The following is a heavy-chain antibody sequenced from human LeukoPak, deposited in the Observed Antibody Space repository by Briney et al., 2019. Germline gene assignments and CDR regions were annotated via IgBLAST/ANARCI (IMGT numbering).Heavy chain of an antibody. CDR2: GHYSGFT. Sequence: PSETLSLTCTVSGGSINNYYWTWIRQPPGKGLEWIGSGHYSGFTYYNPPLKSRVTISIDTSKNQFSLKLSSVTAADTAVYYCARPAGYCSGSNCYAYFDFWGQGTLVTVSS. V-gene: IGHV4-39*01. J-gene: IGHJ4*02. D-gene: IGHD2-2*01. CDR3: ARPAGYCSGSNCYAYFDF. CDR1: GGSINNYY.